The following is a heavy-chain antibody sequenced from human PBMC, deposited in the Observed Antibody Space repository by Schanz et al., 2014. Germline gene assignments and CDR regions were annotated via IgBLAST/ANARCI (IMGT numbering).Heavy chain of an antibody. V-gene: IGHV3-48*04. J-gene: IGHJ4*02. CDR1: GFTFSTHA. Sequence: EVQLVESGGGLVQPGRSLRLSCAASGFTFSTHAMHWVRQAPGKGLEWVSYISGSSRTIYYADSVKGRFTISRDNSKNSLYLQMNSLRAEDTAVYYCARIGGSVFDYWAQGTLVTVSS. D-gene: IGHD3-10*01. CDR3: ARIGGSVFDY. CDR2: ISGSSRTI.